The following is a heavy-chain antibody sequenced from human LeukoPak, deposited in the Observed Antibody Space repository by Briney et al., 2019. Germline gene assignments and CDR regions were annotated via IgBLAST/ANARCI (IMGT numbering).Heavy chain of an antibody. CDR3: ARGGSPFY. Sequence: GGSLRLSCAGSGFSFSSHWLHWVRQVPGKGLEWVARMNGDGIAINYADSVKGRFTISRDNAKNTVYLQMNSLRVEDTAVFYCARGGSPFYWGRGTPVTVSS. J-gene: IGHJ4*02. V-gene: IGHV3-74*01. CDR2: MNGDGIAI. CDR1: GFSFSSHW. D-gene: IGHD3-10*01.